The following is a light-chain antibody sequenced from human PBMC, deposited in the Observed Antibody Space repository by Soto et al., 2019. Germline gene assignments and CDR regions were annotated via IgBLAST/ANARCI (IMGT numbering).Light chain of an antibody. CDR2: DAF. Sequence: DIQMTQSPSTLSASVGDRVTITCRASQSISSWLAWYQQKPGKAPNLLIYDAFCLESGVPSRFSGSGSATKFTLPISNRQPYDFAAYYCQQYNSYSPITFGQGTRLEIK. J-gene: IGKJ5*01. CDR1: QSISSW. CDR3: QQYNSYSPIT. V-gene: IGKV1-5*01.